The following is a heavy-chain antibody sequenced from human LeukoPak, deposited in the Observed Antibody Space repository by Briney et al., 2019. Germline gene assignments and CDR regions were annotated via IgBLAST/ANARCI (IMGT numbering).Heavy chain of an antibody. CDR3: AKQYYGSGSYYVRFDF. D-gene: IGHD3-10*01. CDR2: ISGSGGST. Sequence: GGSLRLSCAASGFTFSTYAMSWVRQAPGKGLEWVSVISGSGGSTYYADSVKGRFTISRDNSKNTLYLQMNSLRAEDTAVYYCAKQYYGSGSYYVRFDFWGQGTLVTVSS. V-gene: IGHV3-23*01. CDR1: GFTFSTYA. J-gene: IGHJ4*02.